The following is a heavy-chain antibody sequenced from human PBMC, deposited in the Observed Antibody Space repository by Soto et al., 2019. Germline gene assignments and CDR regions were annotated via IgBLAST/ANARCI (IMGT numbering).Heavy chain of an antibody. Sequence: VASVKVSCKSSGYTFTDYYMHWVRQAPGQGLEWMGWINPNTGGTNYAQKFQGWVTMTRDTSISTAYMDLSRLKSDDTAVYYCARSRISTKGYYYGMDVWGQGTTVTVSS. D-gene: IGHD2-8*01. CDR3: ARSRISTKGYYYGMDV. CDR1: GYTFTDYY. J-gene: IGHJ6*02. CDR2: INPNTGGT. V-gene: IGHV1-2*04.